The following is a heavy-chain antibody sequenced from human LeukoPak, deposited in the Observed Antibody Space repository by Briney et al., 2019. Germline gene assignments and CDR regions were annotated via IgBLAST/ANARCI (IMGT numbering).Heavy chain of an antibody. V-gene: IGHV3-23*01. CDR1: EFTFSNYA. CDR3: VKDYYDSSGPI. Sequence: GGSLRLSCAASEFTFSNYALSCVRQAPGQGLEWVSSISGSDGTTYYADPVKGRFTISRDNSKNTLYLQMSSLRAEDTAVYYCVKDYYDSSGPIWGQGTLVTVSS. CDR2: ISGSDGTT. D-gene: IGHD3-22*01. J-gene: IGHJ4*02.